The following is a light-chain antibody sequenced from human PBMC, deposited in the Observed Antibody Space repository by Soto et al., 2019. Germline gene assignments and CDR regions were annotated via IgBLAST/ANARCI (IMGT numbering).Light chain of an antibody. CDR2: DAS. J-gene: IGKJ5*01. CDR3: QQFHSFSIT. V-gene: IGKV1-5*01. CDR1: QSISIW. Sequence: DIQMTQSHATLSASTGDRVTITCRASQSISIWLAWYQQKPGKAPKFLINDASRLESGVPSRFTGSGSGTEFTLTISNLQPDDFATYYCQQFHSFSITFGQGTRLEIK.